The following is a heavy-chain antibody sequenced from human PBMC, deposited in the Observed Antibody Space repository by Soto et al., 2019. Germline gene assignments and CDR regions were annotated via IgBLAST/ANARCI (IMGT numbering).Heavy chain of an antibody. CDR3: AISSGYADWFYP. Sequence: QVQLQESGPGLVKPSQTLSLNCTVSGGSISSGGYYWSWIRQHPGKGLEWIGYIYYSGSTYYNPSLNSRFTLPLDTPKTHFSLSLRSVTPADTAVYYCAISSGYADWFYPWGQGTLVTVSS. CDR2: IYYSGST. J-gene: IGHJ5*02. CDR1: GGSISSGGYY. V-gene: IGHV4-31*03. D-gene: IGHD3-22*01.